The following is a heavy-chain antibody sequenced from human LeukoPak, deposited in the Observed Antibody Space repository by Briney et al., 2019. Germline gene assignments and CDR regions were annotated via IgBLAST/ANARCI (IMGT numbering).Heavy chain of an antibody. CDR1: GYTFTSYG. D-gene: IGHD3-10*01. Sequence: GASVKVSCKASGYTFTSYGISWVRQAPGQGLEWMGWISAYNGNTNYAQKLQGRVTMTTDTFTSTAYMELRSLRSDDTAVYYYARDLRYYYGSGSYPLDLFDYWGQGTLVTVSS. CDR2: ISAYNGNT. V-gene: IGHV1-18*01. CDR3: ARDLRYYYGSGSYPLDLFDY. J-gene: IGHJ4*02.